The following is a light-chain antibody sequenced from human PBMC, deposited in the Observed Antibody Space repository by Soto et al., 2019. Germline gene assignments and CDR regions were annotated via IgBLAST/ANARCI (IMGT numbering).Light chain of an antibody. V-gene: IGLV2-14*01. Sequence: QSALTQPPSASGFPGQSVTISCTGTSSDVGYYDYVSWYQQHPGKAPKLVIYEVSNRPSGVSNRFSGSKSGNTASLTISGLQAEDEADYYCSSYTSSSTLYVFGSGTKLTVL. CDR3: SSYTSSSTLYV. CDR2: EVS. J-gene: IGLJ1*01. CDR1: SSDVGYYDY.